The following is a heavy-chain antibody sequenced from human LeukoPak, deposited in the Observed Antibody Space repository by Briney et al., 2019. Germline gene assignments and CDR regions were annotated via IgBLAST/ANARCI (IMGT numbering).Heavy chain of an antibody. J-gene: IGHJ4*02. CDR1: GGSFSGYY. V-gene: IGHV4-34*01. CDR2: INHSGST. D-gene: IGHD3-10*01. Sequence: PSETLSLTCAVYGGSFSGYYWSWIRQPPGKGLEWIGEINHSGSTNYNPSLKSRVTISVDTSKNQFSLKLSSVTAADTAVYYCASLYYYGSGSYWVDYWGQGTLVTVSS. CDR3: ASLYYYGSGSYWVDY.